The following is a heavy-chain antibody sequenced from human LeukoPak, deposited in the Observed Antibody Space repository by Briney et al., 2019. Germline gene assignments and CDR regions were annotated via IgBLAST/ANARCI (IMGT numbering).Heavy chain of an antibody. V-gene: IGHV3-23*01. Sequence: TGGSLRLSCAASGFAFSSLAMGWVRQAPGKGLEWVSVISDSGSITHYADSVKGRFTISRDNSKNTLFLQMNSLGAEDTAVCYCAKDARRTNGWYFFDYWGQGTLVTVSS. J-gene: IGHJ4*02. CDR3: AKDARRTNGWYFFDY. CDR1: GFAFSSLA. CDR2: ISDSGSIT. D-gene: IGHD6-19*01.